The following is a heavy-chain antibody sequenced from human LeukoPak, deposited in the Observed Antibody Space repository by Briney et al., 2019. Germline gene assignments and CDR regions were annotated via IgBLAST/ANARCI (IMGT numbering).Heavy chain of an antibody. CDR3: AREGGAAAGY. CDR2: MNRGGST. CDR1: GLTVSNNY. Sequence: PGGSLRLSCAASGLTVSNNYMSWVRPAPGKGLDWVSVMNRGGSTYYADSVQGRFTMTRENSKNTLYLQINRLRAEDTAVYYCAREGGAAAGYWGQGTLVAVAS. V-gene: IGHV3-66*01. D-gene: IGHD6-13*01. J-gene: IGHJ4*02.